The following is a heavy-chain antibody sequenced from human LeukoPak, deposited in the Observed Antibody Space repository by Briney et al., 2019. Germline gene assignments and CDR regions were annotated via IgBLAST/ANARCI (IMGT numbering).Heavy chain of an antibody. J-gene: IGHJ4*02. Sequence: SETLSLTCEVYGGSFSDYYWSWIRQPPGKGLEWIGEINHSGSTNYNPSLKSRVTISVDTSKNQFSLKLSSVTAADTAVYYCARGRRYYYDSSGYGYWGQGTLVTVSS. CDR2: INHSGST. V-gene: IGHV4-34*01. CDR1: GGSFSDYY. CDR3: ARGRRYYYDSSGYGY. D-gene: IGHD3-22*01.